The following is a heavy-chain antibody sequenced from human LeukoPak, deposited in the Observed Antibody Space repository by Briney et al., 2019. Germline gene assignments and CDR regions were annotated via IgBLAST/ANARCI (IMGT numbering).Heavy chain of an antibody. CDR1: GYTFTSYG. CDR3: SRLRNDYLESSGFYPYFDY. V-gene: IGHV1-18*01. CDR2: ISAYNGNT. Sequence: ASVKVSCKASGYTFTSYGISWVRQAPGQGLEWMGWISAYNGNTNYAQKLQGRVTMTTDTSTSTAYMELRSLRSDDTAVYYCSRLRNDYLESSGFYPYFDYWGQGTLVTVSP. D-gene: IGHD3-22*01. J-gene: IGHJ4*02.